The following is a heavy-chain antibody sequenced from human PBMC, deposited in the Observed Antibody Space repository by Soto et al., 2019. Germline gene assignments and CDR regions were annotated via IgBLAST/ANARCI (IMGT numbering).Heavy chain of an antibody. CDR1: GGTFSSYA. CDR3: AREGALDYYGSGSYYKSAFEI. D-gene: IGHD3-10*01. Sequence: GASVKVSCKASGGTFSSYAISWVRQAPGQGLEWMGGIIPIFGTANYAQKFQGRVTITADESTSTAYMELSSLRSEDTAVYYCAREGALDYYGSGSYYKSAFEIWGQGTMVTVSS. V-gene: IGHV1-69*13. CDR2: IIPIFGTA. J-gene: IGHJ3*02.